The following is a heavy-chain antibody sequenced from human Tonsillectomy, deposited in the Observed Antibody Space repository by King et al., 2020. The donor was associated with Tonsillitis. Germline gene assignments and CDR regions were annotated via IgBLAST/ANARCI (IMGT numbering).Heavy chain of an antibody. CDR2: ISWNSGSI. D-gene: IGHD2-2*01. Sequence: VQLVESGGGLVHPGRSLRLSCAASGFTFDDYGMHWVRQAPGKGLEWVSGISWNSGSIGDADSVKGRFTIYRDNAKNFLYLQMNSLRAEDTALYYCAKDRTVLPESGMDVWGQGTTVTVSS. CDR3: AKDRTVLPESGMDV. J-gene: IGHJ6*02. CDR1: GFTFDDYG. V-gene: IGHV3-9*01.